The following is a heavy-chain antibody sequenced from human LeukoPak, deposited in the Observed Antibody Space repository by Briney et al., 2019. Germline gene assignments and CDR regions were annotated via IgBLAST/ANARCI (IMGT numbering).Heavy chain of an antibody. V-gene: IGHV3-33*01. CDR1: GFTFSSYG. CDR3: ARDLRIAATNWFDP. Sequence: PGGSLRLSCAASGFTFSSYGMHWVRQAPGKGLEWVAVIWYDGSNKYYADSVKGRFTISRDNSKNTLYLQMNSLRAEDTAVYYCARDLRIAATNWFDPWGQGTLVTVSS. CDR2: IWYDGSNK. D-gene: IGHD6-13*01. J-gene: IGHJ5*02.